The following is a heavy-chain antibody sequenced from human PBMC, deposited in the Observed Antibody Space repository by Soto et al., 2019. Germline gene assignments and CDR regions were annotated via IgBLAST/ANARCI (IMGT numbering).Heavy chain of an antibody. Sequence: QVQLVESGGGVVQPGRSPRLSCAASGFTFSSYDMHWVRQAPGKGLEWVAVIWYDGSNKYYADSVKGRFTISRDNSKNTLYLQMNSLRAEDTAVYYCARGGPYNWNRLQIDYWGQGTLVTVSS. CDR3: ARGGPYNWNRLQIDY. CDR2: IWYDGSNK. D-gene: IGHD1-20*01. CDR1: GFTFSSYD. J-gene: IGHJ4*02. V-gene: IGHV3-33*01.